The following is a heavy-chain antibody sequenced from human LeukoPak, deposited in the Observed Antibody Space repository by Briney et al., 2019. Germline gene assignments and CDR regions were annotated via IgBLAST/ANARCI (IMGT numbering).Heavy chain of an antibody. CDR1: GFTFYDFA. J-gene: IGHJ3*02. D-gene: IGHD3-10*01. CDR3: AKSDRAMVRGGDAFDI. V-gene: IGHV3-9*01. CDR2: IGWNSGSI. Sequence: GGSLSLSCAASGFTFYDFAMHWARGAPGKGLGGVSGIGWNSGSIGYADSVKGRFSVSRDNAKNSLYLKMNSLRAEDTALYYCAKSDRAMVRGGDAFDIWGQGTMVTVSS.